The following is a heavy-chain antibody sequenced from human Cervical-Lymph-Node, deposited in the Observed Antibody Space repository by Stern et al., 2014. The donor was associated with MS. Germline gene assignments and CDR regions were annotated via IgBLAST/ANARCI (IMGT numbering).Heavy chain of an antibody. CDR1: GFTFTGYG. J-gene: IGHJ4*02. CDR3: ARTSKAFPIDY. V-gene: IGHV3-30*03. Sequence: VQLVESGGGVVEPGRSLRLSCEASGFTFTGYGILWVRQTPGQGLEWVAVISYDGSLKYFADSVKARFNISRDNSKNTVYLEMNSLRPDDTALYFCARTSKAFPIDYWGQGTLVTVST. CDR2: ISYDGSLK. D-gene: IGHD2/OR15-2a*01.